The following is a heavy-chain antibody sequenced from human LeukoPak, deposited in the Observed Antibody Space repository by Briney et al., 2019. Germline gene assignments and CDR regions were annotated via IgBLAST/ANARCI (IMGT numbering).Heavy chain of an antibody. V-gene: IGHV1-18*01. J-gene: IGHJ4*02. CDR3: ARLTTGTTYGLCH. D-gene: IGHD1-1*01. CDR1: GYTFTSYG. CDR2: ISAYNGNT. Sequence: EASVKVSRKASGYTFTSYGISWVRQAPGQGLEWMGWISAYNGNTNYAQKLQGRVTMTTDTSTSTAYMELRSLRSDDTAVYYCARLTTGTTYGLCHWGQGTLVTVSS.